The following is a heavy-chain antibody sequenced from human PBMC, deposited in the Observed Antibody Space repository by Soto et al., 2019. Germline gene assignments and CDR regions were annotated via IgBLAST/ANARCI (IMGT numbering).Heavy chain of an antibody. CDR3: ARGGYQLRYYYYGMDV. D-gene: IGHD2-2*01. CDR1: GGSISSRGYY. V-gene: IGHV4-39*01. Sequence: SETLYLTCTVPGGSISSRGYYWGWISQHPGKGREWIGTIYYSGSTYYNPSLKSRVTISVDTSKNQFSLKLSSATAADTAVYYGARGGYQLRYYYYGMDVWGQGTTVT. CDR2: IYYSGST. J-gene: IGHJ6*02.